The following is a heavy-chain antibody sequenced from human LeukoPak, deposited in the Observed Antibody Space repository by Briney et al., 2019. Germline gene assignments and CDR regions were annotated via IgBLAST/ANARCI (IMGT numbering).Heavy chain of an antibody. J-gene: IGHJ3*02. CDR2: ISSSGSTI. D-gene: IGHD6-25*01. CDR3: ARGGRQGACDI. Sequence: GGSLRLSCAASGFTFSSYAMHWVRQAPGKGLEWVSYISSSGSTIYYADSVKGRFTISRDNANNSLYLQMNSLRAEDTAIYYCARGGRQGACDIWGQGTMVTVSS. V-gene: IGHV3-48*03. CDR1: GFTFSSYA.